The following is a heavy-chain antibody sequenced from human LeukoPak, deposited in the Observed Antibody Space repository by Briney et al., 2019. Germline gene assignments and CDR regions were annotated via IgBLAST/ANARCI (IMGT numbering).Heavy chain of an antibody. J-gene: IGHJ5*02. CDR1: NGSFSGYY. V-gene: IGHV4-34*01. Sequence: SETLSLTCAVYNGSFSGYYWSWIRQSPGNGLEWIGEVNPGGNTNYNPSLRSRVTISLDKSKNHFSLKLRSVTAADTAVYNCARAAWNGGGGFDPWGQGTLVTVSS. CDR2: VNPGGNT. CDR3: ARAAWNGGGGFDP. D-gene: IGHD2-8*01.